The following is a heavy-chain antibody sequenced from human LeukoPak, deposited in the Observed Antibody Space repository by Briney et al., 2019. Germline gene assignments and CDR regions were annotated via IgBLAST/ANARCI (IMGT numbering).Heavy chain of an antibody. D-gene: IGHD5-12*01. CDR3: ARASISGYDHFDY. CDR1: VFTFSSYA. CDR2: ISYDGSNK. Sequence: PGRSLRLSCAASVFTFSSYAMHWVRQAPGKGLEWVAVISYDGSNKYYADSVKGRFTISRDNSKNTLYLQMNSLRAEDTAVYYCARASISGYDHFDYCGQGTLVTVSA. J-gene: IGHJ4*02. V-gene: IGHV3-30*04.